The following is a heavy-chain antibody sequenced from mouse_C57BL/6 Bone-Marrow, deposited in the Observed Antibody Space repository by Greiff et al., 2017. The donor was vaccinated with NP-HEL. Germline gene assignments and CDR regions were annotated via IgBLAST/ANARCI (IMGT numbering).Heavy chain of an antibody. D-gene: IGHD4-1*01. CDR1: GFNIKDDY. Sequence: EVQLQESGAELVRPGASVKLSCTASGFNIKDDYMHWVKQRPEQGLEWIGWIDPENGDTEYASKFQGKATITADTSSNTAYLQLSSLTSEDTAVYYCTTRRLTGMGFDYWGQGTTLTVSS. CDR3: TTRRLTGMGFDY. CDR2: IDPENGDT. J-gene: IGHJ2*01. V-gene: IGHV14-4*01.